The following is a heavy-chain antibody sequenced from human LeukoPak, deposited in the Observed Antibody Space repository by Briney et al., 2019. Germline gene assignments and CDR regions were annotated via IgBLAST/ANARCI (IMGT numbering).Heavy chain of an antibody. CDR3: ARGESGYSYGPLDY. CDR2: IIPIFGTA. D-gene: IGHD5-18*01. CDR1: GGTFSSYA. Sequence: ASVKVSCKASGGTFSSYAISWVRQAPGQGLEWMGGIIPIFGTANYAQKLQGRVTMTTDTSTSTAYMELRSLRSDDTAVYYCARGESGYSYGPLDYWGQGTLVTVSS. J-gene: IGHJ4*02. V-gene: IGHV1-69*05.